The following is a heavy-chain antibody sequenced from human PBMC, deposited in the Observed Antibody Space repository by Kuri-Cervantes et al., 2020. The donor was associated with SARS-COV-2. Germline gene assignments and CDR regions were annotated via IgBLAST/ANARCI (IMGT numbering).Heavy chain of an antibody. CDR3: ARGRETYDFWSGYYHHSMSDH. CDR1: GYTFTGYY. CDR2: ISAYNGNT. D-gene: IGHD3-3*01. J-gene: IGHJ4*02. Sequence: ASVKVSCKSSGYTFTGYYIHWVRQAPGQGLEWMGWISAYNGNTNYAQKLQGRVTMTTDTSTSTAYMELRSLRSDDTAVYYCARGRETYDFWSGYYHHSMSDHWGQGTLVTVSS. V-gene: IGHV1-18*04.